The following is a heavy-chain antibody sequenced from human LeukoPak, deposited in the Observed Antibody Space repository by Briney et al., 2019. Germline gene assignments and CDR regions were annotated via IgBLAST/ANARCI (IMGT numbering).Heavy chain of an antibody. Sequence: ASVKVSCKASGYTFTSYGISWVRQAPGQGLEWMGWISAYNGNTNYAQKLQGRVTMTTDTSTSTAYMELRSLRSDDTAVNYCARSKYYYDSSTPPDYWGQGTLVTVSS. J-gene: IGHJ4*02. D-gene: IGHD3-22*01. CDR3: ARSKYYYDSSTPPDY. CDR1: GYTFTSYG. CDR2: ISAYNGNT. V-gene: IGHV1-18*01.